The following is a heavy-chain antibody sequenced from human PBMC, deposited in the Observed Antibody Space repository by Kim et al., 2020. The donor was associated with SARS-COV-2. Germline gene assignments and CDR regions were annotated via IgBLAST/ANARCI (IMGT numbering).Heavy chain of an antibody. V-gene: IGHV1-69*06. Sequence: SVKVSCKASGGTFSSYAISWVRQAPGQGLEWMGGIIPIFGTANYAQKFQGRVTITADKSTSTAYMELSSLRSEDTAVYYCAREKGMIVVADDAFDIWGQGTMVTVSS. CDR1: GGTFSSYA. J-gene: IGHJ3*02. CDR3: AREKGMIVVADDAFDI. D-gene: IGHD3-22*01. CDR2: IIPIFGTA.